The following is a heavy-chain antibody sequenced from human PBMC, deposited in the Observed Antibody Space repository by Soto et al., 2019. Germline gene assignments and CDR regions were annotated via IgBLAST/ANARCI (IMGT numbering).Heavy chain of an antibody. J-gene: IGHJ6*02. CDR3: AGGGVVISFSNYYGMDV. D-gene: IGHD3-3*01. Sequence: EASVKVSCKASGGTFSSYAISWVRQAPGQGLEWMGGIIPIFGTANYAQKFQGRVTITADESTSTAYMELSSLRSEDTAVYYCAGGGVVISFSNYYGMDVWGQGTTVTVSS. V-gene: IGHV1-69*13. CDR2: IIPIFGTA. CDR1: GGTFSSYA.